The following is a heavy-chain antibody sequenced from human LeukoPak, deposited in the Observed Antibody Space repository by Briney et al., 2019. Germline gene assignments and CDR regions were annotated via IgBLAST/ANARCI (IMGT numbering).Heavy chain of an antibody. CDR2: IWYDGSSK. CDR1: GFTFSSYG. CDR3: ARTSSSWYGGFDY. J-gene: IGHJ4*02. D-gene: IGHD6-13*01. Sequence: GRSLRLSCAASGFTFSSYGMHWVRQAPGKGLEWVALIWYDGSSKYYADSVKGRFTISRDNSKNTLYLQMNSLRAEDTAVYYCARTSSSWYGGFDYWGQGTLVTVSS. V-gene: IGHV3-33*01.